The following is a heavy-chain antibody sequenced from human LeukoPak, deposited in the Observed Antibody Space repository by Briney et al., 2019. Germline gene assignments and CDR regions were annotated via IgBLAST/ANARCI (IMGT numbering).Heavy chain of an antibody. CDR2: IYYSGST. V-gene: IGHV4-59*08. CDR3: ARMSMTTENWFDP. Sequence: SETLSLTCTVSGGSISSYYWSWIRQPPGKGLEWIGYIYYSGSTNYNTPLKSRVTISVDTSKNQFSLKLSSVTAADTAVYYCARMSMTTENWFDPWGQGTLVTVSS. CDR1: GGSISSYY. D-gene: IGHD4-4*01. J-gene: IGHJ5*02.